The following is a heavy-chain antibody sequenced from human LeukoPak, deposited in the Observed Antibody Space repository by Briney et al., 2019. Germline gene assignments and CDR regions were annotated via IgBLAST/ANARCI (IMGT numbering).Heavy chain of an antibody. D-gene: IGHD1-7*01. J-gene: IGHJ4*02. Sequence: PGGSLRLSCEASGFTLSSYWMHWVRQVPGKGPVWVSRINPDGSTTNYADSVKGRFTISRDNAKNMLYVQMNSLSAEDTAVYYCARGDGNFWGLPHWDQGTLVTVSS. CDR3: ARGDGNFWGLPH. CDR1: GFTLSSYW. V-gene: IGHV3-74*01. CDR2: INPDGSTT.